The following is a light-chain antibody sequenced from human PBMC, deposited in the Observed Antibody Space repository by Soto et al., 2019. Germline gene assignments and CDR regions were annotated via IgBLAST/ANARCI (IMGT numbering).Light chain of an antibody. CDR2: DVS. CDR3: SSFTTSSTYV. J-gene: IGLJ1*01. CDR1: SSDVGSYNR. Sequence: QSVLTQPPSVSGSPGQSVAISCSGTSSDVGSYNRVSWYQQPPGTAPKLMIYDVSNRPSGVPDRFSGSKSGNTASLTISGLQAEDEADYYCSSFTTSSTYVFGTWTKLTVL. V-gene: IGLV2-18*02.